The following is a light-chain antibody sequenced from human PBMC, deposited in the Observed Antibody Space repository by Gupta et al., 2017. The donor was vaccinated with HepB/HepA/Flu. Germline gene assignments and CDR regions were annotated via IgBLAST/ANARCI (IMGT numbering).Light chain of an antibody. CDR2: RDS. CDR1: NIGSKN. V-gene: IGLV3-9*01. J-gene: IGLJ2*01. CDR3: QVWDITTAHVV. Sequence: SYELTQPLSVSVALGQTARITSGGNNIGSKNVHWYQQKPGPAPVLVIYRDSNRPSEIPERFSGSNSGNTATLTISRAQAGDEADYYCQVWDITTAHVVFGGGTNLPVL.